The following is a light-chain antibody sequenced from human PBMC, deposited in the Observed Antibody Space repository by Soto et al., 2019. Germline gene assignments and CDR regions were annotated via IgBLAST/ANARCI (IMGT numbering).Light chain of an antibody. J-gene: IGKJ5*01. CDR1: QSVSSNY. V-gene: IGKV3-20*01. Sequence: EIVLIQSPATLSLSPGERATLSCRASQSVSSNYLAWYQQKPGQAPRLLIYGASSRATGIPDRFSGSGSGTDFTLTISRLEPEDFAVYYCQQYGSSPMTFGQGTRLEIK. CDR3: QQYGSSPMT. CDR2: GAS.